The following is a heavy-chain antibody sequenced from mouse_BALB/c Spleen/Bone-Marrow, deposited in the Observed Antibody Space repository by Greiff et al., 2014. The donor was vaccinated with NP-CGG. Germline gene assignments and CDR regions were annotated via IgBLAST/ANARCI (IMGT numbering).Heavy chain of an antibody. CDR2: ISPGSGNT. CDR1: GYTFTSYW. D-gene: IGHD1-1*01. J-gene: IGHJ3*01. V-gene: IGHV1S41*01. Sequence: DLVKPGASVKLSCKASGYTFTSYWINWIKQRPGQGLEWIGRISPGSGNTYYNEMFKGKATLTVDTSSTTAYIQLSSLSSEDFAVYCCARGSYYYGSSSPWFAYWGQGTLVTVSA. CDR3: ARGSYYYGSSSPWFAY.